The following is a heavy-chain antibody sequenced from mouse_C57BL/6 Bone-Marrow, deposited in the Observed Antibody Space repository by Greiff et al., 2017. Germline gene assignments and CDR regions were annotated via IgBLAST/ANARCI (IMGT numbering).Heavy chain of an antibody. Sequence: EVMLVESGEGLVKPGGSLKLSCAASGFTFSSYAMSWVRQTPEKRLEWVAYISSGGDYIYYADPVKGRFTISRDNARNTLYLQMSSLKSEDTAMYYCTREGYYGPFAYWGQGTLVTVSA. CDR1: GFTFSSYA. V-gene: IGHV5-9-1*02. J-gene: IGHJ3*01. D-gene: IGHD1-1*01. CDR3: TREGYYGPFAY. CDR2: ISSGGDYI.